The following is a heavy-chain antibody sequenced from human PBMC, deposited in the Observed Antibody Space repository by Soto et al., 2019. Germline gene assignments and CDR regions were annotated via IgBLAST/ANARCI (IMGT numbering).Heavy chain of an antibody. D-gene: IGHD2-8*01. CDR1: GFTFSSYT. Sequence: QVQLVESGGGVVQPGGSLRLSCAASGFTFSSYTMHWVRQAPGKGLEWVAVITSDGNIRLYADSVKGRFSISRDTSQDTLYLQMSSLRPEDTAVYYCARALIPYCSRNSCRYFDYWGQGTLVTVSS. V-gene: IGHV3-30-3*01. CDR2: ITSDGNIR. J-gene: IGHJ4*02. CDR3: ARALIPYCSRNSCRYFDY.